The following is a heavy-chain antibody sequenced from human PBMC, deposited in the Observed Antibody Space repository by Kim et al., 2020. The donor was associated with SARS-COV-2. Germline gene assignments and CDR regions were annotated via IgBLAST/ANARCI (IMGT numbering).Heavy chain of an antibody. CDR1: GVSISTNYHY. CDR3: ACNVGTTPDYY. D-gene: IGHD1-26*01. CDR2: VYNSGTT. V-gene: IGHV4-39*07. Sequence: SETLSLTCSVSGVSISTNYHYWGWVRQPPGKGLEWIGSVYNSGTTYYNPSLKSRVTISGDTYKNQFFLNMRSVTAEDTAAYYCACNVGTTPDYY. J-gene: IGHJ6*01.